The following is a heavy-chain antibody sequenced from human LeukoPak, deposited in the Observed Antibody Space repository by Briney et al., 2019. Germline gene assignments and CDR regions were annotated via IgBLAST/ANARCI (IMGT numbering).Heavy chain of an antibody. CDR1: GGSISSSSYY. D-gene: IGHD3-3*01. CDR3: ARRQLHYDFWSGDDWYFDL. Sequence: PSETLSPTCTVSGGSISSSSYYWGWIRQSPGKGLEWIGSIFYTGSTYYSPSLKSRVTMPKGTSRNQFSLDLSSVTAADTAVYYCARRQLHYDFWSGDDWYFDLWGRGTLVTVSS. V-gene: IGHV4-39*01. J-gene: IGHJ2*01. CDR2: IFYTGST.